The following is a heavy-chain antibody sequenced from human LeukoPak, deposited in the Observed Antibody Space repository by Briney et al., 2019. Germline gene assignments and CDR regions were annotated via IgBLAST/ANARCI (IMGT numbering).Heavy chain of an antibody. CDR2: ISGSGGST. V-gene: IGHV3-23*01. J-gene: IGHJ4*02. CDR3: AKEGGWLQCFDY. CDR1: GFTFTTHA. Sequence: PGGSLRLSCAASGFTFTTHAMSWVRQAPGKGLEWVSAISGSGGSTYYADSVKGRFTISRDNSKNTLYLQMNSLRAEDTAVYYCAKEGGWLQCFDYWGQGTLVTVSS. D-gene: IGHD5-24*01.